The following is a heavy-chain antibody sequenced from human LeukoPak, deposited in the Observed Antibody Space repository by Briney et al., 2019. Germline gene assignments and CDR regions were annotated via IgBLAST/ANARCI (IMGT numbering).Heavy chain of an antibody. Sequence: SETLSLTCTVSGGSISSGGYYWSWIRQPPGKGLEWIGYIYYSGSTNYNPSLKSRVTISVDTSKNQFSLKLSSVTAADTAVYYCARDLYSSSWYYFDYWGQGTLVTVSS. J-gene: IGHJ4*02. CDR1: GGSISSGGYY. CDR2: IYYSGST. D-gene: IGHD6-13*01. V-gene: IGHV4-61*08. CDR3: ARDLYSSSWYYFDY.